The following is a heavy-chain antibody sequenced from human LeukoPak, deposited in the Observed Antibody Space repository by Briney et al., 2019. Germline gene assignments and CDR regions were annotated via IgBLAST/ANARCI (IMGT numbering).Heavy chain of an antibody. J-gene: IGHJ4*02. Sequence: GGSLRLSCTASGFTYNHYGMPWVRQAPGKGLEWVAVIWSDGTEKYYADAVKGRFIVSRDDSSNTLYLQMNSLRGEDTAVYYCARDAQRGFDYSNSLEYWGQGTLVTVSS. CDR1: GFTYNHYG. CDR3: ARDAQRGFDYSNSLEY. CDR2: IWSDGTEK. V-gene: IGHV3-33*08. D-gene: IGHD4-11*01.